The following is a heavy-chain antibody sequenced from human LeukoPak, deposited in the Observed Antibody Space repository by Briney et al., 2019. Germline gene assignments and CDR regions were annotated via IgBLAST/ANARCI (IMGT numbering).Heavy chain of an antibody. CDR3: ARTLQGSLDP. CDR1: GYSFTGYY. V-gene: IGHV1-18*04. Sequence: ASVKVSCKASGYSFTGYYIHWVRQAPGQGLEWMGWISAYNGNTNYAQKLQGRVTMTTDTSTSTAYMELSSLRSEDTAVYYCARTLQGSLDPWGQGTLVTVSS. CDR2: ISAYNGNT. J-gene: IGHJ5*02. D-gene: IGHD4-11*01.